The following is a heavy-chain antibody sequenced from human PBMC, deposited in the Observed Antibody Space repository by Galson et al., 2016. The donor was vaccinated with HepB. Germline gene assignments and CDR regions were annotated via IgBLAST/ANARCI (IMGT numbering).Heavy chain of an antibody. CDR2: INDYGTRT. V-gene: IGHV3-64*04. J-gene: IGHJ5*02. CDR1: GFSFSSYA. D-gene: IGHD1-26*01. Sequence: SLRLSCAASGFSFSSYAVHWVRQAPGKGLEYVSTINDYGTRTHYADSVRGRFTISRDSSKNTLYLQMNSLRVEDTAVYYCGRNVGPLGPGTLVTVSS. CDR3: GRNVGP.